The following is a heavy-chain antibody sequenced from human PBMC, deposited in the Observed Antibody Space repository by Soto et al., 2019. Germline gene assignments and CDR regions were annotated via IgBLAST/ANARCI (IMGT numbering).Heavy chain of an antibody. J-gene: IGHJ1*01. CDR3: ARETGENWTYEAH. CDR1: GAYISDFS. V-gene: IGHV4-4*07. D-gene: IGHD1-7*01. CDR2: ITINGNT. Sequence: SETLSLTCRVSGAYISDFSWSWIRQPAGKGLEWIGRITINGNTQKNPSFKSRVTMSIDTSRNHFSLNLQSAAAADTAPYYCARETGENWTYEAHWGPGTLVTVS.